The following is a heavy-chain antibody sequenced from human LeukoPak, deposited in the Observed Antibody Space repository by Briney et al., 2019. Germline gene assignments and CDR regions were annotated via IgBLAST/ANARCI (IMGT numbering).Heavy chain of an antibody. J-gene: IGHJ3*02. Sequence: SQTLSLTCTVSGGSIGSSSYYWGWIRQPPGKGLEWIGSIYYSGSTYYNPSLKSRVTISVDTSKNQFSLKLSSVTAADTAVYYCARQREMATRDAFDIWGQGTMVTVSS. CDR3: ARQREMATRDAFDI. CDR1: GGSIGSSSYY. V-gene: IGHV4-39*01. D-gene: IGHD5-24*01. CDR2: IYYSGST.